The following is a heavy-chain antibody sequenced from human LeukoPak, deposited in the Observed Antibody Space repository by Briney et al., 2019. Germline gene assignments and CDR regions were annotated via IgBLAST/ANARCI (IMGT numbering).Heavy chain of an antibody. Sequence: SKTLSLTCAVYGESSFSSYYWSWIRQTPGGALEWIGEINHSGYTNYNPSLKSRVTLSIDTSKNQFSLRLNSVTAADTAVYYCSRQVVGNDYWGQGTLVTVSS. V-gene: IGHV4-34*01. CDR3: SRQVVGNDY. CDR2: INHSGYT. J-gene: IGHJ4*02. D-gene: IGHD3-22*01. CDR1: GESSFSSYY.